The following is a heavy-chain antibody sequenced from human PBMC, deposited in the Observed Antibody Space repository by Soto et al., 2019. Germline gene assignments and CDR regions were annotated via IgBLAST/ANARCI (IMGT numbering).Heavy chain of an antibody. J-gene: IGHJ4*02. CDR1: GFTFSSYA. CDR2: ISGSGGST. V-gene: IGHV3-23*01. Sequence: EVQLLESGGGLVQPGGSLRLSCAASGFTFSSYAMSWVRQAPGKGLEWVSAISGSGGSTYYADSVKGGFTISRDNSKNTLYLQMNSLRAEDTAVYYCAKADEAITIFGVVIMGFDYWGQGTLVTVSS. D-gene: IGHD3-3*01. CDR3: AKADEAITIFGVVIMGFDY.